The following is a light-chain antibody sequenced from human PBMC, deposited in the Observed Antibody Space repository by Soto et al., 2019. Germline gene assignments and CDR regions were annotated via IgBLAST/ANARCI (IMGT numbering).Light chain of an antibody. CDR1: QSVSSY. CDR3: QQYNAWPLT. V-gene: IGKV3-15*01. CDR2: RAS. Sequence: EIVMTQSPATLSVSPGERATLSCRASQSVSSYLAWYQQKPGQAPRLLIFRASTRATGIPARFSGSGSGTEFTLTISSLQSEDFAVYYCQQYNAWPLTFGGGTKVEI. J-gene: IGKJ4*01.